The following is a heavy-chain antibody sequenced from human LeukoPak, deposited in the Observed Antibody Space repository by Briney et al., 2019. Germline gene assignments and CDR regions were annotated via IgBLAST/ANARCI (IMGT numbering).Heavy chain of an antibody. CDR3: ARAYSNLYYYMDV. CDR1: GGSISSYY. Sequence: SETLSLTCTVSGGSISSYYLSWIRQPPGKGLEWIGYIYYSGSTNYNPSLKSRVTISVDTSKNQFSLKLSSVTAADPAVYYCARAYSNLYYYMDVWGKGTTVTVSS. CDR2: IYYSGST. J-gene: IGHJ6*03. V-gene: IGHV4-59*01. D-gene: IGHD4-11*01.